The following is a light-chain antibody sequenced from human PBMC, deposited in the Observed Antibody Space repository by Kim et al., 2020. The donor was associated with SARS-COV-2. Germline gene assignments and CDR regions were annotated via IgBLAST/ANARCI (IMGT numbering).Light chain of an antibody. CDR3: AAWDDSLTGWV. J-gene: IGLJ3*02. Sequence: GQRGTISWSGSRSNIGSSTVDWYQQLPGTAPKLLIYLNNQRPSGVPDRFSGSNFGTSASLAISGLQSEDEADYYCAAWDDSLTGWVFGGGTQLTVL. CDR1: RSNIGSST. CDR2: LNN. V-gene: IGLV1-44*01.